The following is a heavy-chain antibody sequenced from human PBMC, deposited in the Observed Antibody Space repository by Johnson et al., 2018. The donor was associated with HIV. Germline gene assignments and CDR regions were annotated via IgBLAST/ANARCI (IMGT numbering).Heavy chain of an antibody. CDR2: IKQDGSEK. D-gene: IGHD5-12*01. Sequence: VQLVESGGGLVQPGGSLRLSCAASGFTFSSYWMSWVRQAPGKGLEWVANIKQDGSEKYYVDSVKGRFTISRDNAKNSLYLQMHSLRAEDTAVYYCAKEGRYVEGAFDIWGQGTVGTVSS. CDR3: AKEGRYVEGAFDI. J-gene: IGHJ3*02. CDR1: GFTFSSYW. V-gene: IGHV3-7*01.